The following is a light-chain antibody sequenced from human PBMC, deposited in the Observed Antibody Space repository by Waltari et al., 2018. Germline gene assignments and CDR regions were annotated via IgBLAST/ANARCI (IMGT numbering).Light chain of an antibody. CDR2: GAS. J-gene: IGKJ1*01. CDR1: QRVRGS. Sequence: IVLTQPPGTLSLAPGERATRSCRACQRVRGSLAWYQHKAGHAPRLLIHGASSRDTGIPDRFSVSLSGTDFSLTISRLEPEDFTVYYCHHYVRLPATFGQGTKVEI. V-gene: IGKV3-20*01. CDR3: HHYVRLPAT.